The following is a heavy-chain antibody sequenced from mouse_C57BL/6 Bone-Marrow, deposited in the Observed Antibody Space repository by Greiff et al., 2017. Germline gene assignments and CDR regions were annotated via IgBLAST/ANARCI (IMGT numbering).Heavy chain of an antibody. CDR2: IDPNSGGT. CDR3: AKTTVAEDYAMDY. Sequence: VQLQQSGAELVKPGASVKLSCKASGYTFTSYWMHWVKQRPGRGLEWIGRIDPNSGGTKYNEKFKSKATLTVDKPSSTAYMQLSSLTSEDSAVYYCAKTTVAEDYAMDYWGQGTSVTVSS. V-gene: IGHV1-72*01. D-gene: IGHD1-1*01. CDR1: GYTFTSYW. J-gene: IGHJ4*01.